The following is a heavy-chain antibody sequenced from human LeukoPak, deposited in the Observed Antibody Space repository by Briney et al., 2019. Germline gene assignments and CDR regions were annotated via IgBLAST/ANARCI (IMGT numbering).Heavy chain of an antibody. D-gene: IGHD1-26*01. V-gene: IGHV3-23*01. CDR3: AKCGSYWDFDY. Sequence: GGSLRLSCAASGFTFSSYVMSWVRQAPGKGLKWVSGISGSGDNTYYADSVKGRFTISRDNSKNMLYLQMNSLRAEDTAVYYCAKCGSYWDFDYWGQGTLVTVSS. J-gene: IGHJ4*02. CDR1: GFTFSSYV. CDR2: ISGSGDNT.